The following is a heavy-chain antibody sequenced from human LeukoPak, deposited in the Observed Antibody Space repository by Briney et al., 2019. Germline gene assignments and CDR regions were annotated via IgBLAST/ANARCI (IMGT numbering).Heavy chain of an antibody. V-gene: IGHV4-39*01. CDR1: GGSISSSSYY. D-gene: IGHD6-13*01. CDR2: IYYSGST. J-gene: IGHJ4*02. CDR3: ARLSAAGRAIDY. Sequence: SETPSLTCTVSGGSISSSSYYWGWIRQPPGKGLEWIGSIYYSGSTYYNPSLKSRVTISVDTSKNQFSLKLSSVTAADTAVYYCARLSAAGRAIDYWGQGTLVTVSS.